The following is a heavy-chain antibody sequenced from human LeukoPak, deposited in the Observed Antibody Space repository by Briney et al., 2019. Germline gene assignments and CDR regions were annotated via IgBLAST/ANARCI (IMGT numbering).Heavy chain of an antibody. CDR1: GFTFSSYA. CDR2: ISSNGGST. Sequence: PVGSLRLSCSASGFTFSSYAMHWGPQAPGKGLEYGSAISSNGGSTYYADSVKGRFTISRDNSKNTLYLQMSSLRAEDTAVYYCVKEGDCSSTSCSTNWFDPWGQGALVPVSA. D-gene: IGHD2-2*01. V-gene: IGHV3-64D*06. CDR3: VKEGDCSSTSCSTNWFDP. J-gene: IGHJ5*02.